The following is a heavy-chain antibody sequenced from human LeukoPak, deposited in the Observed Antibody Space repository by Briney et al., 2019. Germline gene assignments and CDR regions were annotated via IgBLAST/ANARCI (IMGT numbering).Heavy chain of an antibody. CDR1: GGSISTYY. CDR3: ARDQSYYGMDV. J-gene: IGHJ6*02. CDR2: IYYSGST. Sequence: SETLSLTCTVSGGSISTYYWSWIRQPPGEGLEWIGYIYYSGSTNYNPSLESRVTISVDTSKNQFSLNVSSVTAADTAVYYCARDQSYYGMDVWGQGTTVTVSS. V-gene: IGHV4-59*01.